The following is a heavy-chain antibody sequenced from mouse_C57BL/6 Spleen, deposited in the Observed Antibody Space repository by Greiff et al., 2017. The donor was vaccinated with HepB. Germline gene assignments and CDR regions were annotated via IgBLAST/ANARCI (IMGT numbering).Heavy chain of an antibody. Sequence: VQLQQSGAELAKPGASVKLSCKASGYTFTSYWMHWVKQRPGQGLEWIGYINPSSGYTKYNQKFKDKATLTADKSSSTAYMQLSSLKYEDSAVYYCARDYYYGSSYDYYAMDYWGQGTSVTVSS. CDR2: INPSSGYT. V-gene: IGHV1-7*01. CDR1: GYTFTSYW. J-gene: IGHJ4*01. CDR3: ARDYYYGSSYDYYAMDY. D-gene: IGHD1-1*01.